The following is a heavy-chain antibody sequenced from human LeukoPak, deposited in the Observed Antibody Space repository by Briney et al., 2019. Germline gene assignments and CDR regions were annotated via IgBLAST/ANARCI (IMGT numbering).Heavy chain of an antibody. V-gene: IGHV1-18*01. CDR3: ARVGDYYDSWSGYSWNPLLFDY. J-gene: IGHJ4*02. D-gene: IGHD3-3*01. CDR2: ISAYNGNT. Sequence: ASVKVSCKASGYTFTSYGISWVRQAPGQGLEWMGWISAYNGNTNYAQKLQGRVTMATDTSTSTAYMELRSLRSDDTAVYYCARVGDYYDSWSGYSWNPLLFDYWGQGTLVTVSS. CDR1: GYTFTSYG.